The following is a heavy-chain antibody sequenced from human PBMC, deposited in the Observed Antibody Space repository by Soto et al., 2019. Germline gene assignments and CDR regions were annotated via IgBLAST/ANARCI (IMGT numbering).Heavy chain of an antibody. CDR3: ASRSSFRGLDACDM. V-gene: IGHV3-30-3*01. CDR2: ISYDGSNK. J-gene: IGHJ3*02. CDR1: GVTVSSYA. D-gene: IGHD3-16*01. Sequence: GGSLRLSCAASGVTVSSYAMHWVRQAPGKGLEWVAVISYDGSNKYYADPVKGRFTISSDNSKNTLYLQMKWLRAEDTAVYYCASRSSFRGLDACDMGDQGTMVTVSS.